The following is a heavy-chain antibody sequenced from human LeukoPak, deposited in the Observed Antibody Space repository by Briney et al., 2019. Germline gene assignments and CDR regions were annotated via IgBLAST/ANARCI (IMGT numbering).Heavy chain of an antibody. CDR2: ISTYNGNT. CDR3: AIRTGSLPYSFDH. J-gene: IGHJ4*02. V-gene: IGHV1-18*01. CDR1: GYTFTAFG. Sequence: GASVKVSCKASGYTFTAFGLSWLRQAPGQGLEWMGWISTYNGNTNYAQHLQGRVTMTTDTSTSTAYMDLRGLRSEDTAVYYCAIRTGSLPYSFDHWGEGTVVTVSS. D-gene: IGHD3/OR15-3a*01.